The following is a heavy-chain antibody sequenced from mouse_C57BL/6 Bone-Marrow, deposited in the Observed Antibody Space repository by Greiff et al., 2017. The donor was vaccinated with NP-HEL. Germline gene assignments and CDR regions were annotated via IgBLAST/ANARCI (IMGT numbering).Heavy chain of an antibody. J-gene: IGHJ4*01. CDR1: GYTFTNYW. V-gene: IGHV1-63*01. CDR3: ARGNDGYSYYYAMDY. Sequence: VQLQQSGAELVRPGTSVKMSCKASGYTFTNYWIGWAKQRPGHGLEWIGDIYPGGGYTNYNEKFKGKATLTADKSSSTAYMQFSSLTSEDSAIYYCARGNDGYSYYYAMDYWGQGTSVTVSS. CDR2: IYPGGGYT. D-gene: IGHD2-3*01.